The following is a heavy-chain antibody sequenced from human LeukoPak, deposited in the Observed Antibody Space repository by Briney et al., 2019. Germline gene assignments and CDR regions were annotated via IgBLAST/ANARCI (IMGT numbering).Heavy chain of an antibody. CDR1: GYTFTSYY. Sequence: ASVKVSCTASGYTFTSYYMHWVRQAPGQGLEWMGIINPSGGSTSYAQKFQGRVTMTRDTSTSTVYMELSSLRSEDTAVYYCARDRAIYYDFWSGPYGMDVWGQGTTVTVSS. CDR2: INPSGGST. CDR3: ARDRAIYYDFWSGPYGMDV. D-gene: IGHD3-3*01. J-gene: IGHJ6*02. V-gene: IGHV1-46*01.